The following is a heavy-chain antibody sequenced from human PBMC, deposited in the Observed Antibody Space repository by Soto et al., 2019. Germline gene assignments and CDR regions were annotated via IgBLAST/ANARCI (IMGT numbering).Heavy chain of an antibody. CDR2: IYYGGTS. V-gene: IGHV4-59*01. CDR3: AMYYGHGQDY. J-gene: IGHJ4*02. Sequence: QVQLHQSGPGLVKPSETLSLTCSVSGASITNYYWTWIRQSPGKGLEWIGYIYYGGTSNYNSSLKGRVTVSVAMSTNQFSLTLNSVTAADTAVYYCAMYYGHGQDYWGQGTLVTGSS. CDR1: GASITNYY. D-gene: IGHD3-10*01.